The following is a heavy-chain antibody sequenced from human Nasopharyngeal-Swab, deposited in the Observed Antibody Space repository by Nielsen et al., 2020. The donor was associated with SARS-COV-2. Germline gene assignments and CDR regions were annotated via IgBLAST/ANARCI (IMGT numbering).Heavy chain of an antibody. CDR3: ARGRHIVATILRYYYYMDV. V-gene: IGHV4-34*01. CDR2: INHSGST. D-gene: IGHD5-12*01. J-gene: IGHJ6*03. Sequence: WIRQPPGKGLEWIGEINHSGSTNYNPSLKSRVTISVDTSKNQFSLKLSSVTAADTVVYYCARGRHIVATILRYYYYMDVWGKGTTVTVSS.